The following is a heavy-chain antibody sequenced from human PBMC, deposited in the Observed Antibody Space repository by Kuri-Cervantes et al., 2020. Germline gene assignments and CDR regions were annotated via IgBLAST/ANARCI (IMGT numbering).Heavy chain of an antibody. J-gene: IGHJ6*02. CDR3: ARGLLIVVVVAAPLGGYYGMDV. CDR2: ISYDGSNK. Sequence: GGSLRLSCAASGFTFSSYGMHWVRQAPGKGLEWVAVISYDGSNKYYADSVKGRFTISRDNSKNTLYLQMNSLRAEDTAVYYCARGLLIVVVVAAPLGGYYGMDVWGQGTTVTVSS. CDR1: GFTFSSYG. D-gene: IGHD2-15*01. V-gene: IGHV3-30*03.